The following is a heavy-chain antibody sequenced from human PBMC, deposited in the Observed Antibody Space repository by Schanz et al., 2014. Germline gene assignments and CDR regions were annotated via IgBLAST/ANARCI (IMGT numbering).Heavy chain of an antibody. CDR1: GYSFTTYG. CDR3: ARETTIITGAAFDV. Sequence: QVQLVQSGAEVKKPGAPVKVSCKASGYSFTTYGLNWVRQAPGQGPELMGWISAFDDKTDYARNFQGSLIMTTGTSTTTVCMELRGLRSDDTAVYYCARETTIITGAAFDVWGQGTMXTVSS. J-gene: IGHJ3*01. V-gene: IGHV1-18*01. CDR2: ISAFDDKT. D-gene: IGHD3-9*01.